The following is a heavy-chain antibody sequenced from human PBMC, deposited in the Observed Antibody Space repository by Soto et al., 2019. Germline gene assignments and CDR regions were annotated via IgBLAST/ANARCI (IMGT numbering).Heavy chain of an antibody. J-gene: IGHJ3*02. D-gene: IGHD6-13*01. Sequence: GGSLRLSCAASGFTFSSYAMHWVRQAPGKGLEWVAVISYDGSNKYYADSVKGRFTISRDNSKNTLYLQMNSLRAEDTAVYYCARDKGSSSTFIWGQGTMVTVSS. CDR1: GFTFSSYA. CDR2: ISYDGSNK. CDR3: ARDKGSSSTFI. V-gene: IGHV3-30-3*01.